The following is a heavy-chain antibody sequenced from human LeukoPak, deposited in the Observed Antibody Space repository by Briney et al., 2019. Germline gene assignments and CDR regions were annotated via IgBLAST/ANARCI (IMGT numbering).Heavy chain of an antibody. Sequence: SETLSLTCTVSGRYISSYYWSWIRQPPGKGRELIGYIYTSGSTKYNPSLKNRVTISVDTSKNKFSLKMSSVTAADTAVYYCARHWELLEGDYYYYYMDVLGKGTTVTVSS. CDR2: IYTSGST. D-gene: IGHD1-26*01. J-gene: IGHJ6*03. CDR3: ARHWELLEGDYYYYYMDV. V-gene: IGHV4-4*09. CDR1: GRYISSYY.